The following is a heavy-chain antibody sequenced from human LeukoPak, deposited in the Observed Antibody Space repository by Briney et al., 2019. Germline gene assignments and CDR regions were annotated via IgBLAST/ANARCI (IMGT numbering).Heavy chain of an antibody. V-gene: IGHV3-30*04. CDR2: ISYDGSYK. J-gene: IGHJ3*02. CDR3: ARASINGDELGAFDI. D-gene: IGHD4-17*01. CDR1: GFTFSSYA. Sequence: GGSLRLSCAASGFTFSSYAMHWVRQAPGKGLEWVAVISYDGSYKYYADSVKGRSTISRDNIKNTLYLQMNSLRAEDTAVYYCARASINGDELGAFDIWGQGTMITVSS.